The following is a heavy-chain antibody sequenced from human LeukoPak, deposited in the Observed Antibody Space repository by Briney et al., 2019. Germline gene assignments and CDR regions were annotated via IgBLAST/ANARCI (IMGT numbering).Heavy chain of an antibody. CDR2: IRSKAYGGTT. D-gene: IGHD1-26*01. CDR1: GFTFGDYA. CDR3: TARRGGSRLDY. J-gene: IGHJ4*02. Sequence: PGGSLRLSCTASGFTFGDYAMSWVRQAPGKGLEWVGFIRSKAYGGTTEYAASVKGRFTISREDSNSVAYVQMNSLKTEDTAVYYCTARRGGSRLDYRGQGTLVTVSS. V-gene: IGHV3-49*04.